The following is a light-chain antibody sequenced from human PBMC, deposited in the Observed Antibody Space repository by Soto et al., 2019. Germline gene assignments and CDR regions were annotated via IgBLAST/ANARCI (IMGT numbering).Light chain of an antibody. Sequence: DIQMTQSPSTLSASVGDRVTITCRASQSISGWLAWYQQKPGKAPKLLIYKASSLESGVPSRFSGSGFGTEFTLTISSLQPDDFATYYCQHYNSYSEAFGQGTKVDIK. CDR1: QSISGW. CDR3: QHYNSYSEA. J-gene: IGKJ1*01. V-gene: IGKV1-5*03. CDR2: KAS.